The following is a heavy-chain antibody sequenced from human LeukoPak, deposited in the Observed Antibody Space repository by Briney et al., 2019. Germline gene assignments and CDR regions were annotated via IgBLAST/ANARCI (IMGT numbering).Heavy chain of an antibody. Sequence: ASVKASCKASGYTFTGYYMHWVRQAPGQGLEWMGWINPNSGGTNHAQKFQGRVTMTRDTSISTAYMEPSRLRSDDTAVYYCASFRAVVPAAIYDGGSLSDAFDIWGQGTMVTVSS. D-gene: IGHD2-2*02. CDR3: ASFRAVVPAAIYDGGSLSDAFDI. J-gene: IGHJ3*02. V-gene: IGHV1-2*02. CDR1: GYTFTGYY. CDR2: INPNSGGT.